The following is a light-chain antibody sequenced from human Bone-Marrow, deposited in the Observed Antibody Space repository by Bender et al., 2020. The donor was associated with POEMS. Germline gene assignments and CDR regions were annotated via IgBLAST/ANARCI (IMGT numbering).Light chain of an antibody. J-gene: IGLJ1*01. CDR3: QAWDITTGV. CDR1: KLGDMF. CDR2: QDT. V-gene: IGLV3-1*01. Sequence: SHALTQPPSLSVSPGQTASIPCSGDKLGDMFVSWYQQKTGQSPLLVIYQDTKRPSEIPERFSGSISGNTATLTISGTQAMDEADYYCQAWDITTGVFGTGTKVTVL.